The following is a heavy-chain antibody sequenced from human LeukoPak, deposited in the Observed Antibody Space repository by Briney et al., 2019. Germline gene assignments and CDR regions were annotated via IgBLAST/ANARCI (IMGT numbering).Heavy chain of an antibody. CDR1: GYTFTGYY. CDR2: INPNSGGT. V-gene: IGHV1-2*02. CDR3: ARRQIAAAGNVFDY. J-gene: IGHJ4*02. D-gene: IGHD6-13*01. Sequence: ASVKVSCKASGYTFTGYYMHWVRQAPGQGLEWMGWINPNSGGTNYAQKFQGRATMTRDTSISTAYMELSRLRSDDTAVYYCARRQIAAAGNVFDYWGQGTLVTVSS.